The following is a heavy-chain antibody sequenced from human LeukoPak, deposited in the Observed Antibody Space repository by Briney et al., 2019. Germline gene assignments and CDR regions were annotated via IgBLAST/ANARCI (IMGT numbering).Heavy chain of an antibody. D-gene: IGHD4-11*01. CDR2: IGADSGDTHGDT. CDR3: ARGSSPYNWYFDL. J-gene: IGHJ2*01. CDR1: GYRLRNHG. Sequence: SVKVSCKASGYRLRNHGISWVRQAPGQGLEWMGWIGADSGDTHGDTHYAEKLQGRVTMTTDTSTDTAYMDLRSLTSDDTAVYYCARGSSPYNWYFDLWGRGTLVTVSS. V-gene: IGHV1-18*01.